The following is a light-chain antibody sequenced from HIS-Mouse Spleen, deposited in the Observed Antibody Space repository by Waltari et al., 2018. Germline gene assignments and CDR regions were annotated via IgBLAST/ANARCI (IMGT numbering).Light chain of an antibody. CDR3: CSYAGSSTWV. CDR2: EGS. Sequence: QSALTQPASVSGSPGQSITNSRPRTRSDVGRYNPVSRYQQHPGKAPKLMIYEGSKRPSGVSNRFSGSKSGNTASLTISGLQAEDEADYYCCSYAGSSTWVFGGGTKLTVL. CDR1: RSDVGRYNP. J-gene: IGLJ3*02. V-gene: IGLV2-23*01.